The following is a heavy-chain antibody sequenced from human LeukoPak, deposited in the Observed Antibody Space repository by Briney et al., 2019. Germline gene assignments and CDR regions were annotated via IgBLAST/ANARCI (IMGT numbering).Heavy chain of an antibody. J-gene: IGHJ4*02. CDR3: ASWYYYGSVGFDY. CDR1: GYTFTGYY. V-gene: IGHV1-2*06. CDR2: INPNSGGT. Sequence: GASVKVSCKASGYTFTGYYMHWVRQAPGQGLEWMGRINPNSGGTNYAQKFQGRVTITRDTSISTAYMELSRLRSDDTAVYSCASWYYYGSVGFDYWGQGTLVTVSS. D-gene: IGHD3-10*01.